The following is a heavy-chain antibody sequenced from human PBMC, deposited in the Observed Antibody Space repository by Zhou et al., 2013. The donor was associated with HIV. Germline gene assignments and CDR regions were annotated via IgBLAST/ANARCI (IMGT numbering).Heavy chain of an antibody. CDR1: GYTFTGYY. Sequence: QVQLVQSGAEVKKPGASVKVSCKASGYTFTGYYMHWVRQAPGQGLEWMGWINPNSGGTNYAQKFQGRVTMTRDTSISTAYMELSRLRSDDTAVYYCAREPAGTGDTSYYYYMDVWGKGTTVTVSS. J-gene: IGHJ6*03. CDR3: AREPAGTGDTSYYYYMDV. D-gene: IGHD7-27*01. CDR2: INPNSGGT. V-gene: IGHV1-2*02.